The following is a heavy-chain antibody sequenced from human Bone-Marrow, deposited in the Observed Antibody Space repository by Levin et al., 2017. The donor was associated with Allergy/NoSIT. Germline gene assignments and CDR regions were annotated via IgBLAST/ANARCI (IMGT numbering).Heavy chain of an antibody. D-gene: IGHD6-6*01. V-gene: IGHV4-4*02. Sequence: PSETLSLTCAVSGGSISSSNWWSWVRQPPGKGLEWIGEIYHSGSTNYNPSLKSRVTISVDKSKNQFSLKLSSVTAADTAVYYCARDRKMTEYSSSSGPLGWWFDPWGQGTLVTVSS. CDR2: IYHSGST. CDR3: ARDRKMTEYSSSSGPLGWWFDP. J-gene: IGHJ5*02. CDR1: GGSISSSNW.